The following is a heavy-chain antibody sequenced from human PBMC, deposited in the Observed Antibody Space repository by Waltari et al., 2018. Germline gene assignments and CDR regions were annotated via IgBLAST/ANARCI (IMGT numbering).Heavy chain of an antibody. CDR2: ISSSGSTI. Sequence: EVQLVESGGGLVQPGGSLRPSCAASGFTFSSYEMNWVRQAPGKGLEWVSYISSSGSTIYYADSVKGRFTIPRDNAKNSLYLQMNSLRADDTAVYYCAREGADYDFWSGPDYWGQGTLVTVSS. V-gene: IGHV3-48*03. J-gene: IGHJ4*02. D-gene: IGHD3-3*01. CDR1: GFTFSSYE. CDR3: AREGADYDFWSGPDY.